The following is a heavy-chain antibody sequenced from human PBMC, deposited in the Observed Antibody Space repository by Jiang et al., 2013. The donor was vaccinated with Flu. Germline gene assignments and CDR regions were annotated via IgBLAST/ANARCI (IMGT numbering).Heavy chain of an antibody. Sequence: TLSLTCTVSGGSISSSSYYWGWIRQPPRKGLEWIGSIYYSGSTYYNPSLKSRVTISVDTSKNQFSLKLSSVTAADTAVYYCARENLGYCSSTSCPGWFDPWGQGTLVTVSS. CDR3: ARENLGYCSSTSCPGWFDP. CDR2: IYYSGST. V-gene: IGHV4-39*02. J-gene: IGHJ5*02. D-gene: IGHD2-2*01. CDR1: GGSISSSSYY.